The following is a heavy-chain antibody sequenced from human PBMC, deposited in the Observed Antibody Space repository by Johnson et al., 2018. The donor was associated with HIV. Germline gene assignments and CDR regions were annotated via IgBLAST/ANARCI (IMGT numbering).Heavy chain of an antibody. J-gene: IGHJ3*02. V-gene: IGHV3-30*04. Sequence: QVQLVESGGGVVQPGRSLRLSCAASGFAFSGYALHWVRQAPGKGLEWVALIPYDGTKKYSAGSVKGRFTFSSDISKNTLYLQMNSLSAEDTAVSYCAKDTGGNSGNDGFDMWGQGTMVTVSS. CDR2: IPYDGTKK. D-gene: IGHD4-23*01. CDR3: AKDTGGNSGNDGFDM. CDR1: GFAFSGYA.